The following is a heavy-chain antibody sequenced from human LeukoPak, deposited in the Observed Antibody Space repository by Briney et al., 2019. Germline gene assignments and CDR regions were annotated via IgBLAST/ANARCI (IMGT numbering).Heavy chain of an antibody. V-gene: IGHV3-23*01. D-gene: IGHD5-18*01. Sequence: GGSLRLSCAASGFTFSNHAMSWFRQAPGRGLEWVSAISPPGGTTYFADSVKGRFTISRDNSKNTLYLQLNSLRAGDTAIYYCAREYSYGYDDWFDPWGQGTLVTVSS. J-gene: IGHJ5*02. CDR2: ISPPGGTT. CDR1: GFTFSNHA. CDR3: AREYSYGYDDWFDP.